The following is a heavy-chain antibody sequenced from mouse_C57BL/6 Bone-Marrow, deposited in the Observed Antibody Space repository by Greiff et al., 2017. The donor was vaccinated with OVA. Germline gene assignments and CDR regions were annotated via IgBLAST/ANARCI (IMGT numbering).Heavy chain of an antibody. J-gene: IGHJ2*01. CDR3: ASVGY. CDR2: ISYDGSN. CDR1: GYSITSGYY. V-gene: IGHV3-6*01. Sequence: ESGPGLVKPSQSLSLTCSVTGYSITSGYYWNWIRQFPGNKLEWMGYISYDGSNNYNPSLKNRISITRDTSKNQFFLKLNSVTTEDTATYYCASVGYWGQGTTLTVSS.